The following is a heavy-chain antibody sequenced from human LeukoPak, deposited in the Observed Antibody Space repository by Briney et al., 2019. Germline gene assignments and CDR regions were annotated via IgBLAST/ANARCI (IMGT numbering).Heavy chain of an antibody. J-gene: IGHJ5*02. CDR3: ARERAYSSGWFNWFDP. D-gene: IGHD6-19*01. CDR1: GFTVSSNY. CDR2: IYSGGST. V-gene: IGHV3-53*01. Sequence: GGSLRLSCAASGFTVSSNYMSWVRQAPGKELEWVSVIYSGGSTYYADSVKGRFTISRDNSKHTLYLQMNSLRAEDTAVYYCARERAYSSGWFNWFDPWGQGTLVTVSS.